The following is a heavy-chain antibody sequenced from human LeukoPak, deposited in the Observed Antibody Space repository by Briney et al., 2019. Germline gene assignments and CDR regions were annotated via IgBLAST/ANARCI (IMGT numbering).Heavy chain of an antibody. D-gene: IGHD5-18*01. CDR1: GPSFDVYA. CDR2: FSLDTDRI. J-gene: IGHJ4*02. CDR3: AKGVGYSYGYVDY. V-gene: IGHV3-9*01. Sequence: GGSLRLSCTVSGPSFDVYAMHWVRQVPGKGLEWVSGFSLDTDRIGYADSVKGRFTISRDNAKNSLYLQMNSLRAEDTALYYCAKGVGYSYGYVDYWGQGTLVTVSS.